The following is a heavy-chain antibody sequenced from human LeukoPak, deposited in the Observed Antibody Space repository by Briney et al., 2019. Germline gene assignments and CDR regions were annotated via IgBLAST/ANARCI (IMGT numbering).Heavy chain of an antibody. CDR1: GFTFSGSA. J-gene: IGHJ4*02. D-gene: IGHD2-15*01. CDR3: TSCGGCSCY. CDR2: IRSKAKSYAT. Sequence: GGSLRLSCVASGFTFSGSAMHWVRQASGKGLEWVGRIRSKAKSYATAYAASVKGRFTISRDDSKSTAYLQMNILKTEGAAVCCCTSCGGCSCYWGQGTLVTVSS. V-gene: IGHV3-73*01.